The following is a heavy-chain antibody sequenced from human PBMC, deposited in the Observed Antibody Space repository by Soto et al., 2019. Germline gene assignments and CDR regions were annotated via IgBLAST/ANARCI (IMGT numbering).Heavy chain of an antibody. CDR2: IHYSGTS. D-gene: IGHD2-21*01. V-gene: IGHV4-39*01. Sequence: PSETLSLTCSVSGDSISSSSQYWGWIRQPPGKWLEWIGSIHYSGTSYYNPSLKSRVTIFVDTSKNQLSLKLSSVTAADTAVYYCARHWIAGSSIPWGQGTLVTVSS. CDR1: GDSISSSSQY. CDR3: ARHWIAGSSIP. J-gene: IGHJ5*02.